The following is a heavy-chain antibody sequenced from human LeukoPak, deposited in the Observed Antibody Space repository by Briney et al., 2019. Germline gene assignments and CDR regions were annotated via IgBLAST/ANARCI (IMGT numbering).Heavy chain of an antibody. J-gene: IGHJ3*01. CDR2: IDEDGSEP. D-gene: IGHD1-1*01. V-gene: IGHV3-7*01. CDR1: GFTFRNYW. Sequence: GGSLRLSCEVSGFTFRNYWMMWVRQAPGKGLEWVASIDEDGSEPNYVDSVTGRFTVSRDHAKNPLLLQMNSLRAEDTAVYYCVRYGRRANDQPFDVWGQGTMVTVSS. CDR3: VRYGRRANDQPFDV.